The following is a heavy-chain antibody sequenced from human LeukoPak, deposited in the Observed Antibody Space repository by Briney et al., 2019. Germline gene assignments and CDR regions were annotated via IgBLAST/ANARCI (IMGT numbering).Heavy chain of an antibody. CDR3: ASTAQPPTSYYFDY. Sequence: ASVKVSCKASGYTFTGYYMHWVRQAPGQGLEWMGWINPNSGGTNYAQKFQGRVTMTRGTSISTAYMELSRLRSDDTAVYYCASTAQPPTSYYFDYWGQGTLVTVSS. D-gene: IGHD5-18*01. CDR2: INPNSGGT. V-gene: IGHV1-2*02. CDR1: GYTFTGYY. J-gene: IGHJ4*02.